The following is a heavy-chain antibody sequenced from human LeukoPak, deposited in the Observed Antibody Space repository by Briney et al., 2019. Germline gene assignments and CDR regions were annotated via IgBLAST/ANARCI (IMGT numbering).Heavy chain of an antibody. Sequence: PGGSLRLSCAASGFIFCSYGMHWVRQAPGKGLEWVAVIYYDGSNKYYAGSVRGRFTISRDNSKNTLFLQMSSLRAEDTAVYYCARDTFYSSGVYGLDVWGQGTTVTVSS. J-gene: IGHJ6*02. CDR1: GFIFCSYG. V-gene: IGHV3-33*01. D-gene: IGHD6-19*01. CDR2: IYYDGSNK. CDR3: ARDTFYSSGVYGLDV.